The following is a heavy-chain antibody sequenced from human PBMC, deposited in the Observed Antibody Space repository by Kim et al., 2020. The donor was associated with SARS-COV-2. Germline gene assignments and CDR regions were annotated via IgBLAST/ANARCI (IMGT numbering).Heavy chain of an antibody. CDR2: TYYRSKWYN. J-gene: IGHJ4*02. V-gene: IGHV6-1*01. CDR1: GDSVSSNSAA. Sequence: SQTLSLTCAISGDSVSSNSAAWNWIRQSPSRGLEWLGRTYYRSKWYNDYAVSVKSRITINPDTSKNQFSLQLNSVTPEDTAVYYCARDERYCSSTSCAITDLLGSYYFDYWGQGTLVTVSS. D-gene: IGHD2-2*01. CDR3: ARDERYCSSTSCAITDLLGSYYFDY.